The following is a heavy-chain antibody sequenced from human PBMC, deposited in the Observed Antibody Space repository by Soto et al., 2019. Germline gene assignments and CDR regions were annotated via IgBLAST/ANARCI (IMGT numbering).Heavy chain of an antibody. CDR3: ARDLTAGRYCSSTSCYTWGWNWFDP. V-gene: IGHV4-59*11. J-gene: IGHJ5*02. CDR1: GDSISSHY. CDR2: IYHSGGT. Sequence: SETLSLTCTVSGDSISSHYWSWIRQPPGKGLEWIGHIYHSGGTRYNPSLRSRVTISVDTSKNQFSLKLSSVTAADTAVYYCARDLTAGRYCSSTSCYTWGWNWFDPWGQGTLVTVSS. D-gene: IGHD2-2*02.